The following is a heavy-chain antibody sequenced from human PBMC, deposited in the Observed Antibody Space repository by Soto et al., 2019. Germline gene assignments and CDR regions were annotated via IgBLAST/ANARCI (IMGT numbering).Heavy chain of an antibody. CDR3: ARGSGDERYYYMDV. CDR2: IYHSGST. D-gene: IGHD6-25*01. J-gene: IGHJ6*03. Sequence: QVQLQESGPGLVKPSGTLSLTCAVSSGSISSSNWWSWVRQPPGKGLEWIGEIYHSGSTNYNPSLKRRVTIAVDKSKNQFSLKLSSVTAADTAVYYCARGSGDERYYYMDVWGKGTTVTVSS. V-gene: IGHV4-4*02. CDR1: SGSISSSNW.